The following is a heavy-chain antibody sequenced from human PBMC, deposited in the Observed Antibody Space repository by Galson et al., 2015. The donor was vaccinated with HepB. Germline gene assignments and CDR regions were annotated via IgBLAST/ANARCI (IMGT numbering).Heavy chain of an antibody. CDR3: ARGYDSGGYYPDY. Sequence: SLRLSCAASGFTFSSYAMNWVRQAPGQGLEWVSYISSSNSPIYYADSVKGRFTIPRDNAHNSLFLQMNSLRDEDTAVYYCARGYDSGGYYPDYWAQGTLVTVSS. J-gene: IGHJ4*02. CDR2: ISSSNSPI. V-gene: IGHV3-48*02. CDR1: GFTFSSYA. D-gene: IGHD3-22*01.